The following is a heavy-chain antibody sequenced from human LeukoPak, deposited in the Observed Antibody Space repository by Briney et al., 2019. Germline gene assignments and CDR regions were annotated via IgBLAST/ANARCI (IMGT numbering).Heavy chain of an antibody. Sequence: GRSLRLSCTASGFSFGDYTLSWVRQAPGGGLEWVGLFRSKTYGGTTAYGAAVKGRLTISRDDSKSIDYLQMNRLKTEDTAVYYCSVGSRGTYMPTFDLGGQGTLVTVSS. CDR2: FRSKTYGGTT. D-gene: IGHD1-26*01. J-gene: IGHJ5*02. CDR1: GFSFGDYT. CDR3: SVGSRGTYMPTFDL. V-gene: IGHV3-49*04.